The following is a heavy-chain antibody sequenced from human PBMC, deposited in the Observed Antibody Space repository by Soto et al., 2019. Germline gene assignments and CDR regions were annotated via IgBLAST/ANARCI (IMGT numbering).Heavy chain of an antibody. D-gene: IGHD6-6*01. J-gene: IGHJ4*02. CDR1: GGSISSGDYY. Sequence: PSETLSLTCTVSGGSISSGDYYWSWIRQPPGKGLEWIGYIYYSGSTYYNPSLKSRVTISVDTSKNQFSLKLNSVTAADTAVYYCVGVMELVLPSRCFGYWGRGTLGTVSS. CDR2: IYYSGST. V-gene: IGHV4-30-4*01. CDR3: VGVMELVLPSRCFGY.